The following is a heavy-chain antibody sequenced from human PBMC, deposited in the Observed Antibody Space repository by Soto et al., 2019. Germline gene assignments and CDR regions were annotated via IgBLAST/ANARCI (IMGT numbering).Heavy chain of an antibody. J-gene: IGHJ3*02. CDR1: GFPFSTYA. CDR2: ISGSGGAT. V-gene: IGHV3-23*01. CDR3: AKGRRSGWAHDVFDI. Sequence: PGGSRRLSCAAAGFPFSTYAMTWVRQTPAKGLEWASTISGSGGATYYADSVKGRFTISRGNSKNTLSPQMNSLRAEDSAMYYCAKGRRSGWAHDVFDIWGQGTMVTVSS. D-gene: IGHD6-19*01.